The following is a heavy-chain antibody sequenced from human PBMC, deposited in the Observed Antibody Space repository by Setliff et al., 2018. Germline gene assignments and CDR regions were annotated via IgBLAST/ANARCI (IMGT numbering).Heavy chain of an antibody. Sequence: GASVKVSCKASGGTFSSYAISWVRQAPGQGLEWMGGIIPIFGTANYAQKFQGRVTITADESTSTAYMELSSLRSEDTAVYYCARDLASSSDRFIGGWFDPWGQGTLVTVSS. J-gene: IGHJ5*02. CDR3: ARDLASSSDRFIGGWFDP. CDR2: IIPIFGTA. CDR1: GGTFSSYA. D-gene: IGHD6-13*01. V-gene: IGHV1-69*13.